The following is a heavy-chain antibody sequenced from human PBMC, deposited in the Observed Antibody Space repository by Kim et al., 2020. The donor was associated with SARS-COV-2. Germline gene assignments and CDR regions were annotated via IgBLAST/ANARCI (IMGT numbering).Heavy chain of an antibody. V-gene: IGHV3-11*06. J-gene: IGHJ5*02. CDR3: ARDREDIVVVVAANWFDP. Sequence: KGRFTISRDNAKNSLYLQMNSLRAEDTAVYYCARDREDIVVVVAANWFDPWGQGTLVTVSS. D-gene: IGHD2-15*01.